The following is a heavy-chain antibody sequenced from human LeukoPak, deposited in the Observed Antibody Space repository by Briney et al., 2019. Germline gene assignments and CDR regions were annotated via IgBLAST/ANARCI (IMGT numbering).Heavy chain of an antibody. CDR1: GGSFSGYY. V-gene: IGHV4-34*01. Sequence: SETLSLTCAVYGGSFSGYYWSWIRQPPGKGLEWIGEINHSGSTNYNPSLKSRVTIPVDTSKNQFSLKLSSVTAADTAVYYCARDPSRRAAALDYWGQGTLVTVSS. J-gene: IGHJ4*02. D-gene: IGHD6-13*01. CDR3: ARDPSRRAAALDY. CDR2: INHSGST.